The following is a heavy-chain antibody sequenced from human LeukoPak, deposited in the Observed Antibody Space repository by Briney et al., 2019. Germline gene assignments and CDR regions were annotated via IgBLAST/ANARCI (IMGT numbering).Heavy chain of an antibody. V-gene: IGHV3-23*01. J-gene: IGHJ4*02. CDR1: GFTFSTNA. Sequence: GSLRLSCLTSGFTFSTNAMSWVRQAPGKGLEWISGISGSGASTYYADSVTGRFTISRDNSRNTLYLQMNSLRGDDTAVYYCAKDVGKWESLHFFDYWGQGTLVTVSS. CDR2: ISGSGAST. D-gene: IGHD1-26*01. CDR3: AKDVGKWESLHFFDY.